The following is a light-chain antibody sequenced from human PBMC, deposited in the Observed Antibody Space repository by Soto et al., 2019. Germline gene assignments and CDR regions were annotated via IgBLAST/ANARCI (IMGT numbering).Light chain of an antibody. J-gene: IGKJ1*01. V-gene: IGKV3-20*01. CDR3: QQYGSSPQT. CDR2: GAS. CDR1: QSVSSDS. Sequence: EIVLTQSPGTLSLSPGERATLSCRASQSVSSDSLAWYQHKLGQAPRLLIYGASTRATGIPDRFSGSGSGTDLTITISRLEPEDCEVFDGQQYGSSPQTFGQGTKVDIK.